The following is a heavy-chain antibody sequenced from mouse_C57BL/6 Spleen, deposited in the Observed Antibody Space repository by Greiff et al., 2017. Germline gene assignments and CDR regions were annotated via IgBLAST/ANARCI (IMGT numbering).Heavy chain of an antibody. D-gene: IGHD1-1*01. CDR2: IDPSDSET. J-gene: IGHJ2*01. CDR1: GYTFTSYW. V-gene: IGHV1-52*01. CDR3: AREDYGSSYGSFDY. Sequence: VQLQQPGAELVRPGSSVKLSCKASGYTFTSYWMHWVRQRPIQGLEWIGNIDPSDSETHYNQQFKDKATLTVDKSSSTAYMQLSSLTSEDSAVYYCAREDYGSSYGSFDYWGQGTTLTVSS.